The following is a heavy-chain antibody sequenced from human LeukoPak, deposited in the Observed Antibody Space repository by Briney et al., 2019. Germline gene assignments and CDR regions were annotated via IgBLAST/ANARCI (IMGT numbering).Heavy chain of an antibody. CDR1: GGSISSSNW. CDR2: IYHSGST. J-gene: IGHJ4*02. V-gene: IGHV4-4*02. Sequence: SETLSLTCAVSGGSISSSNWWSWVRQPPGKGLEWIGEIYHSGSTNYNPSLKSRVTISVDKSKNQFSLKLSSVTAADTAVYYCARGIVVRISPGLYFDYWGQGTLVTVSS. D-gene: IGHD3-22*01. CDR3: ARGIVVRISPGLYFDY.